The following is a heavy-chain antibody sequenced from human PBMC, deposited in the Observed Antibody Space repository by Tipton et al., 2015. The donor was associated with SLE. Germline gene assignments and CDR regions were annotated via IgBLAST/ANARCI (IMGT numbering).Heavy chain of an antibody. Sequence: TLSLTCTVPGGSISTYYWSWIRQPAGKGLGWIGRIYTSGSTSYNPSPKSRVTMSVDTSKNQFSLKLSSVTAADTAVYYCARDHPVAGPFDYWGQGTLVTDSS. V-gene: IGHV4-4*07. D-gene: IGHD6-19*01. CDR2: IYTSGST. CDR3: ARDHPVAGPFDY. J-gene: IGHJ4*02. CDR1: GGSISTYY.